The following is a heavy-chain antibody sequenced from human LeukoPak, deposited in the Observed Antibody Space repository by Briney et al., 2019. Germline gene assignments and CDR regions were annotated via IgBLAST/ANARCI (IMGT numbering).Heavy chain of an antibody. J-gene: IGHJ4*02. CDR2: IRAHNGDT. CDR3: ARGEFICTINTCYTSALDS. CDR1: GYTFTSYA. V-gene: IGHV1-18*01. Sequence: ASVKVSCKASGYTFTSYAISWVRQAPGQGLEWMGWIRAHNGDTNHAQQLQGRVTMTTDTSTRTAYMELRSLRSEDTAVYYCARGEFICTINTCYTSALDSWGQGTLVTVSS. D-gene: IGHD2-2*02.